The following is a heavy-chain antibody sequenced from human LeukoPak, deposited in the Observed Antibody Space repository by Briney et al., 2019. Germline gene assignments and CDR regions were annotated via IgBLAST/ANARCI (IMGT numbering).Heavy chain of an antibody. CDR1: GFRFTNYW. CDR3: ARDRGKY. Sequence: GGSLRLSCAASGFRFTNYWMSWVRQAPGKGLEWVANIKQDGSEKYYVDSVKGRFTISRDNAKNSLYLQMNSLRAEDTAVYYCARDRGKYWGQGTLVTVSS. J-gene: IGHJ4*02. V-gene: IGHV3-7*01. CDR2: IKQDGSEK. D-gene: IGHD3-10*01.